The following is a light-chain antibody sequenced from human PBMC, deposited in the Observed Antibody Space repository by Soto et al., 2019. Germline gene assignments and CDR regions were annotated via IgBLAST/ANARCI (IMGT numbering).Light chain of an antibody. CDR3: CSYTSTNTLV. CDR2: EVA. CDR1: SSDVGSYDL. V-gene: IGLV2-23*02. J-gene: IGLJ2*01. Sequence: QSALTQPASVSGSPGQSITISCTGTSSDVGSYDLVSWYQQRPGRAPRLMIFEVAKRPPGISTRFSGSKSGNTASLTISGLQAVDEADYFCCSYTSTNTLVFGGGTKLTVL.